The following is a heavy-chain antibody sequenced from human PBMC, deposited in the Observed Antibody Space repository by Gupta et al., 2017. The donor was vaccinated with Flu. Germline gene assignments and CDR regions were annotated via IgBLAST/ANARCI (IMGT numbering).Heavy chain of an antibody. J-gene: IGHJ4*02. CDR3: TALSGFHFDT. CDR2: IKSKTDGGTT. CDR1: GFIFNNAW. Sequence: EVQLVESGGGLVKPGGSLRLSCAASGFIFNNAWMRWVRQAPGKGLEWVGRIKSKTDGGTTDYAAPVKGRFTISRDDSENTLYLQMDTLKPEDTAVYYCTALSGFHFDTGAREPWSPSP. V-gene: IGHV3-15*05. D-gene: IGHD3-22*01.